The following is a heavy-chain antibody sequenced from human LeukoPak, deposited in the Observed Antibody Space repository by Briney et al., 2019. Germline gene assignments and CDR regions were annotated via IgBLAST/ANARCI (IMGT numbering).Heavy chain of an antibody. V-gene: IGHV1-69*05. CDR1: GGTFSNYA. Sequence: GALVKVSCKASGGTFSNYAISWVRQAPGQGLEWMGRIIPIFGTANYAQKFQGRVTITTDESTSTAYMDLSSLRSEDTAVYYCARDHPSITMVLYWGQGTLVTVSS. J-gene: IGHJ4*02. CDR2: IIPIFGTA. CDR3: ARDHPSITMVLY. D-gene: IGHD3-10*01.